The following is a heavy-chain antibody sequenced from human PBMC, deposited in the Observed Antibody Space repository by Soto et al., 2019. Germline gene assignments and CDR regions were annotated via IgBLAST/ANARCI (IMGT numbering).Heavy chain of an antibody. CDR1: GGSFSGYY. V-gene: IGHV4-34*01. D-gene: IGHD3-9*01. J-gene: IGHJ4*02. Sequence: PSETLSLTCAVYGGSFSGYYWSWIRQPPGKGLEWIGEINHSGSTNYNPSLKSRVTISVDTSKNQFSLKLSSVTAADTAVYYCAKDCDILTGYNYFDYWGQGTLVTVSS. CDR2: INHSGST. CDR3: AKDCDILTGYNYFDY.